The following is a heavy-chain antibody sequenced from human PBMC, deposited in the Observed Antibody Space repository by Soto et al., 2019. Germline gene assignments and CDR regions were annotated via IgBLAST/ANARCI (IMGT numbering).Heavy chain of an antibody. Sequence: ASVKVSCKASGYTFTSYGISWVRQAPGQGLEWMGWISAYNGNTNYAQKLQGRVTMTTDTSTSTAYMELRSLRSDDTAVYYCARDGDYYDSSGYDFGFDTWGQGTLVTVSS. D-gene: IGHD3-22*01. CDR1: GYTFTSYG. CDR3: ARDGDYYDSSGYDFGFDT. CDR2: ISAYNGNT. J-gene: IGHJ5*02. V-gene: IGHV1-18*04.